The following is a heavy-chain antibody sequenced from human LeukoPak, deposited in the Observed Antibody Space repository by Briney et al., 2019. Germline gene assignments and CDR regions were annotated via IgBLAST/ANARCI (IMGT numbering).Heavy chain of an antibody. D-gene: IGHD2-15*01. J-gene: IGHJ3*02. CDR3: AGATQSDAFDI. Sequence: SETLSLTCAVSGGSISSGGYSWSWIRQPPGKGLEWIGYVYHSGSTYYNPSLKSRVTISVDRSKNQFSLKLSSVTAADTAVYYCAGATQSDAFDIWGQGTMVTVSS. CDR1: GGSISSGGYS. CDR2: VYHSGST. V-gene: IGHV4-30-2*01.